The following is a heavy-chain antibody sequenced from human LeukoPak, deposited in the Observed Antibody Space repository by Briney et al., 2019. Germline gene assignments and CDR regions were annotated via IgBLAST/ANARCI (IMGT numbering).Heavy chain of an antibody. CDR2: IYYSGST. D-gene: IGHD5-18*01. CDR3: ASGRYGYFDY. Sequence: SGTLSLTCTVSGGTISSGGYYWSWIRQHPGKGLEWIGYIYYSGSTYYNPSLKSRVTISVDTSKNQFSLKLSSVTAADTAVYYCASGRYGYFDYWGQGTLVTVSS. J-gene: IGHJ4*02. CDR1: GGTISSGGYY. V-gene: IGHV4-31*03.